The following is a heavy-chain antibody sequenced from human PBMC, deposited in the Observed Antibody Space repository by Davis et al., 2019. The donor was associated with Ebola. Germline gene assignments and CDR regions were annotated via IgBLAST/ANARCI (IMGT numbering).Heavy chain of an antibody. CDR1: GYTFTSYG. CDR3: ARDRRSGGWYESIDY. Sequence: AASVKVSCKASGYTFTSYGISWVRQAPGQGLEWMGWITAYNGNTEYAQKLQGRVTMTTDTSTSTVYMELMSLRSDDMAVYYCARDRRSGGWYESIDYWGQGTLVTVSS. CDR2: ITAYNGNT. D-gene: IGHD6-19*01. J-gene: IGHJ4*02. V-gene: IGHV1-18*03.